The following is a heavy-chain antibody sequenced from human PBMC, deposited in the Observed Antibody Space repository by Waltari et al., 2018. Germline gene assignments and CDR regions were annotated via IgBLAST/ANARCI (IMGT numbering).Heavy chain of an antibody. CDR2: VDPEDET. J-gene: IGHJ4*02. V-gene: IGHV1-69-2*01. Sequence: EVQLVQSAAEVKKPGATVNISCKASGYPFTDYYLHWVQQAPGKGLEWMGRVDPEDETIYAEKFQGRVTITADTSTDTAYMELSSLRSEDTAVYYCATDWETMVQGVTPFDYWGQGTLVTVSS. D-gene: IGHD3-10*01. CDR1: GYPFTDYY. CDR3: ATDWETMVQGVTPFDY.